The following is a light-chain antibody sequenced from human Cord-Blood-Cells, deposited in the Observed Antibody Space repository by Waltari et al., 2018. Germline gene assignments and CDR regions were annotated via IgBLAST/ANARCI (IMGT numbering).Light chain of an antibody. Sequence: DIQMTQSPSTLSASVGDRVTITCRPSQSISSWLAWYQQKPGKAPKLLIYDASSLESGVPSRFSGSGSGTEFTLTISSLQPDDVATYYCQQYNSYSPVYTFGQGTKLEIK. CDR3: QQYNSYSPVYT. J-gene: IGKJ2*01. V-gene: IGKV1-5*01. CDR2: DAS. CDR1: QSISSW.